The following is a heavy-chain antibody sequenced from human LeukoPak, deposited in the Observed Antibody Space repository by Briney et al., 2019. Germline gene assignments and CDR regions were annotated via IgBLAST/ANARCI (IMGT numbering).Heavy chain of an antibody. Sequence: PGGSLRLSCAASGFTFSSYAMSWVRQAPGKGLEWVSVIYSGGSTYYADSVKGRFTISRDNSKNTLYLQMNSLRAEDTAVYYCARDSSSSGWYGALDYWGQGTLVTVSS. V-gene: IGHV3-53*01. J-gene: IGHJ4*02. D-gene: IGHD6-19*01. CDR2: IYSGGST. CDR1: GFTFSSYA. CDR3: ARDSSSSGWYGALDY.